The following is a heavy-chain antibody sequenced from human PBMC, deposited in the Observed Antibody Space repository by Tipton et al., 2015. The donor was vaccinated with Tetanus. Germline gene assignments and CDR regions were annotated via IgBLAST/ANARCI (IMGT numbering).Heavy chain of an antibody. J-gene: IGHJ4*02. CDR2: IYHNGGT. CDR1: GGSISSAGYS. CDR3: ARGGTMVHGVILQDHFYY. V-gene: IGHV4-30-2*01. Sequence: GLVKPSQTLSLTCSVSGGSISSAGYSWSWIRQPPGKGLEWIGFIYHNGGTYYNPSLKSRATISVDRSKNQFSLKLSSVTAADTAVYFCARGGTMVHGVILQDHFYYWGQGTLVTVSS. D-gene: IGHD3-10*01.